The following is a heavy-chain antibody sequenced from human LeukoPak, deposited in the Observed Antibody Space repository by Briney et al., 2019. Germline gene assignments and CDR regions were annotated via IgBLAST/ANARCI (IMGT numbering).Heavy chain of an antibody. CDR3: ASQTYYYYMDV. CDR2: INHSGST. CDR1: GGSFSGYY. J-gene: IGHJ6*03. V-gene: IGHV4-34*01. Sequence: SETLSLTCAVYGGSFSGYYWSWVRHPPGKGLEWIGEINHSGSTNYNPSLKSRVTISEDTSKNQFSLKLSSVTAADTAVYYCASQTYYYYMDVWGKGTTVTVSS.